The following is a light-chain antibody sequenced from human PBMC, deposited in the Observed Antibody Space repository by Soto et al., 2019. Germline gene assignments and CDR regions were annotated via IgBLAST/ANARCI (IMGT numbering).Light chain of an antibody. Sequence: EIVLTQSPGTLSLSPGERATLSCRASQTVTNTYLAWYQQKPGQAPKFLIYGASNRATGIPDRFSGSGSGTDFTLTISRLEPEDFAVYYCQQYGTLPPTFGGGTKVEI. J-gene: IGKJ4*01. V-gene: IGKV3-20*01. CDR1: QTVTNTY. CDR2: GAS. CDR3: QQYGTLPPT.